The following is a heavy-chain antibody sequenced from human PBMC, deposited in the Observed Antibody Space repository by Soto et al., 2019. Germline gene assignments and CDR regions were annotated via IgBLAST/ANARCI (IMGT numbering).Heavy chain of an antibody. Sequence: SETLSLTCAVYGGSFSGYYWSWIRQPPGKGLEWIGEINHSGSTNYNPSLKSRVTISVDTSKNQFSLKLSSVTAADTAVYYCARDGSSGLRYFDWLSYFDYWGQGTLVTVSS. D-gene: IGHD3-9*01. CDR2: INHSGST. CDR3: ARDGSSGLRYFDWLSYFDY. V-gene: IGHV4-34*01. J-gene: IGHJ4*02. CDR1: GGSFSGYY.